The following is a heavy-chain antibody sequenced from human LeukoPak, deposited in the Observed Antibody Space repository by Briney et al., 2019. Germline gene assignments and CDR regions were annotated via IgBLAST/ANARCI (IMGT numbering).Heavy chain of an antibody. CDR2: ISESGAAT. J-gene: IGHJ6*03. D-gene: IGHD2-15*01. V-gene: IGHV3-23*01. Sequence: GGSLRLSCAASGFTFKTYTMTWVRQGPGKGLEWVSSISESGAATYYADSVKGRFTIFRDNSKNTLFVQMNSLRVEDTAIYYCAKTHGPYCSGGTCLDHYYYMDVWGKGTTVTVSS. CDR3: AKTHGPYCSGGTCLDHYYYMDV. CDR1: GFTFKTYT.